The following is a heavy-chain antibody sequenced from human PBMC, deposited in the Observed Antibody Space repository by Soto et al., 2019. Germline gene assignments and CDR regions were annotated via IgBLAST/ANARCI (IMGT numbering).Heavy chain of an antibody. D-gene: IGHD2-21*01. J-gene: IGHJ5*02. Sequence: SETQSLTCTVSGGSISRYFWSWIRQSPGKGLEWIGYIFYTGSTTYNPSLKSRVTISIDTSKNQFSLKLSSLTAADTAVYYCAHFSDLEWFDPWGQGTLVTVSS. CDR2: IFYTGST. V-gene: IGHV4-59*01. CDR3: AHFSDLEWFDP. CDR1: GGSISRYF.